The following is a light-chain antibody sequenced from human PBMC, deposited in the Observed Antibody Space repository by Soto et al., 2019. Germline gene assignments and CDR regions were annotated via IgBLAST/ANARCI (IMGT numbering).Light chain of an antibody. CDR3: RPYGYSPWT. CDR1: QIVSKND. J-gene: IGKJ1*01. CDR2: GAS. V-gene: IGKV3-20*01. Sequence: EIVLTQSPGTLSLSPGERGTLSCRASQIVSKNDLAWYQQKPGQSPRLLIYGASNRAPDIPDRFSGSESGTEFTLPISRLEPEDSSVYYCRPYGYSPWTFGQGTKVEIK.